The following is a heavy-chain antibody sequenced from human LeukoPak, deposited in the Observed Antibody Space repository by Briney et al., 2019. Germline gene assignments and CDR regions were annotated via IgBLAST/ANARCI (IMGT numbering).Heavy chain of an antibody. V-gene: IGHV4-38-2*02. D-gene: IGHD1-1*01. CDR2: IYHSGNT. CDR3: ARAVQLERPPPLIGYYYMDV. J-gene: IGHJ6*03. Sequence: SETLSLTCTVSGYSISSGYYWGWIRQPPGKGLEWIGSIYHSGNTYYNPSLKSRVTISVDTSKNQFSLKLSSVTAADTAVYYCARAVQLERPPPLIGYYYMDVWGKGTTVTVSS. CDR1: GYSISSGYY.